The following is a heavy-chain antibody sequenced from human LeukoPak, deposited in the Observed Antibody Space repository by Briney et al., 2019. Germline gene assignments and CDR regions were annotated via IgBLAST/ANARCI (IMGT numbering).Heavy chain of an antibody. CDR3: AREDPQTTVPEGLDV. Sequence: SETLSLTCTVSGGSISNYYWSWLRQPPGRGLEWIGYIYFSGTTNINPSLKSRVTISVDMSKNQFSLKLSSVTAADTAVYYCAREDPQTTVPEGLDVWGQGTTVTVSS. V-gene: IGHV4-59*01. CDR2: IYFSGTT. J-gene: IGHJ6*02. D-gene: IGHD4-17*01. CDR1: GGSISNYY.